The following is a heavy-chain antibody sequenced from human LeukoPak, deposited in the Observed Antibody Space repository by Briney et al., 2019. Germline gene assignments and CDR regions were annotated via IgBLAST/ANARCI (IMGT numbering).Heavy chain of an antibody. CDR3: ARERPYGNRYYYGMDV. V-gene: IGHV4-59*01. D-gene: IGHD3-10*01. Sequence: SETLSLTCTVSGGSISSYYWSWIRQPPGKGLEWIGYIYYSGSTNYNPSLKSRVTISVDTSKNQFSLKLSSVTAADTAVYYCARERPYGNRYYYGMDVWGQGTTVTVSS. CDR2: IYYSGST. CDR1: GGSISSYY. J-gene: IGHJ6*02.